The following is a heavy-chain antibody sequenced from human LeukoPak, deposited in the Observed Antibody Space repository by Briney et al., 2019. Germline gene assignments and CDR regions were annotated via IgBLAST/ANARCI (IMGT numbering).Heavy chain of an antibody. Sequence: SETLSLTCTVSGDSISSYYWSWIRQPPGKGLEWIGEINHSGSTNYNPSLKSRVTISVDTSKNQFSLKLSSVTAADTAVYYCARRGRKNSSSWYVDWGQGTLVTVSS. V-gene: IGHV4-34*01. CDR3: ARRGRKNSSSWYVD. CDR2: INHSGST. CDR1: GDSISSYY. D-gene: IGHD6-13*01. J-gene: IGHJ4*02.